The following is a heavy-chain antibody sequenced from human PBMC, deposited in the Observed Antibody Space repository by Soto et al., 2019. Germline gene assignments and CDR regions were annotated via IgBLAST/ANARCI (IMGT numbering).Heavy chain of an antibody. V-gene: IGHV4-34*01. Sequence: SETLSLTCAVYGGSFSGYYWSWIRQPPGKGLEWIGEINHSGSTNYNPSLKSRVTISVDTSKNQFSLKLSSVTAADTAVYYCARAPPTYYYGSGSYCGFDPWGQGTLVTSPQ. CDR3: ARAPPTYYYGSGSYCGFDP. D-gene: IGHD3-10*01. J-gene: IGHJ5*02. CDR1: GGSFSGYY. CDR2: INHSGST.